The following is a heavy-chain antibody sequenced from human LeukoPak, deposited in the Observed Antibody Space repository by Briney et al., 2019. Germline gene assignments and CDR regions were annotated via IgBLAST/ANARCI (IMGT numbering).Heavy chain of an antibody. CDR1: GGTFRSHT. J-gene: IGHJ5*02. CDR2: ITPVIDTA. V-gene: IGHV1-69*08. CDR3: TRVNLRGSNYNWFDP. Sequence: SVTVSCKPSGGTFRSHTFSWVRQAPGQGLEWMGKITPVIDTANYAQTFQGRVSIYADKSTTTVYMDLSGLRPDDTAVYYCTRVNLRGSNYNWFDPWGQGTRVTVSS. D-gene: IGHD3-10*01.